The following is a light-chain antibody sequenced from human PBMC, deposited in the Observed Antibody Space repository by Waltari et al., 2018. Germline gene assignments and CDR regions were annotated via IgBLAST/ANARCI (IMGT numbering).Light chain of an antibody. V-gene: IGKV1-5*03. CDR2: KAS. CDR1: QSISSW. Sequence: DIQMTQSPSSLSASVGDRVTLTCRASQSISSWLAWYQQKPGKAPNLLIYKASSLGSGGPSRFSGSGSGTEFTLTISSLQPDDFATYYCQQYNSYSRTFGQGTKVEIK. J-gene: IGKJ1*01. CDR3: QQYNSYSRT.